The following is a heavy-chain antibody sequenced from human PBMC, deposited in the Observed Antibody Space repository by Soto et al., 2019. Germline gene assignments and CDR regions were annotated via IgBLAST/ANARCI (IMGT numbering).Heavy chain of an antibody. CDR3: ARYGGSTYYLYGMDV. CDR2: IYPGDSDT. V-gene: IGHV5-51*01. Sequence: EPLQISWKVSGYRFIRYCIGWVLQMPGKGLECMGIIYPGDSDTRYIPSFQGQVTISADKSISTAYLHWSSLKASDTAMYYCARYGGSTYYLYGMDVWGQGTPVTVSS. J-gene: IGHJ6*02. CDR1: GYRFIRYC. D-gene: IGHD3-16*01.